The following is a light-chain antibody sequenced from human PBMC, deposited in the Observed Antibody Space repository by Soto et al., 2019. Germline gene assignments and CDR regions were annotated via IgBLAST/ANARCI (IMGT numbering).Light chain of an antibody. CDR2: DAS. CDR1: QSVSIS. J-gene: IGKJ2*01. CDR3: QQRSNSYS. V-gene: IGKV3-11*01. Sequence: IVLTQSPATLSLSPGERATLSCRASQSVSISLAWYQQKPGQAPRLLIYDASNRAAGIPPRFGGSGSGTDFTLTISSLEPEDSTIYYCQQRSNSYSFGQGTKLEI.